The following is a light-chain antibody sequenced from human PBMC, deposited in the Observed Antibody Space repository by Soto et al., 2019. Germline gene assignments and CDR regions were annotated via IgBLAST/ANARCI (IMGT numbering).Light chain of an antibody. CDR3: KHYNSYSEA. V-gene: IGKV1-5*03. CDR1: QSISSW. CDR2: KSY. Sequence: DLQMTQSSSTMCAYVGAIVTVTGRASQSISSWLAWYQQKPGKAPKLMIYKSYTLKSGVPSRFSGSGSGTEFTLTIRSLQHDDFATYYCKHYNSYSEALGQGTKGDIK. J-gene: IGKJ1*01.